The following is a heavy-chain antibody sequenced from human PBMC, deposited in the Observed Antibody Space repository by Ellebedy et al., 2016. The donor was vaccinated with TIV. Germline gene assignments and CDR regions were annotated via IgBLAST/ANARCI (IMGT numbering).Heavy chain of an antibody. V-gene: IGHV4-34*01. J-gene: IGHJ4*02. D-gene: IGHD3-9*01. CDR1: GGSFSGYY. CDR3: ARVGHDILTGYYEDS. Sequence: SETLSLXXAVYGGSFSGYYWSWIRQPPGKGLEWIGEINHSGSTNYNPSLKSRVTISVDTSKNQFSLKLSSVTAADTAVYYGARVGHDILTGYYEDSWGQGTLVTVSS. CDR2: INHSGST.